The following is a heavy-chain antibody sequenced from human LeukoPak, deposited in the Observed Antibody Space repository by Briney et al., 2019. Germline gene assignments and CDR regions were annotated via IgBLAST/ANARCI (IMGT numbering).Heavy chain of an antibody. CDR1: GGSFSGYY. J-gene: IGHJ4*02. CDR2: INHSGST. V-gene: IGHV4-34*01. D-gene: IGHD3-9*01. Sequence: SETLSLTCAVYGGSFSGYYWSWIRQPPGKGLEWIGEINHSGSTNYNPSLKSRVTISVDTSKNQFSLKLSSVTAADTAVYYCARRESYFDWLFRYWGQGTLVTVSS. CDR3: ARRESYFDWLFRY.